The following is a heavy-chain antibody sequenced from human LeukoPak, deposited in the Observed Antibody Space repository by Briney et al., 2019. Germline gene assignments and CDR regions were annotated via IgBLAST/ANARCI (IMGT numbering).Heavy chain of an antibody. CDR3: ARVEYYGSGTYSPIDY. V-gene: IGHV3-21*01. CDR1: GFTFSSYT. Sequence: GGSLRLSCAASGFTFSSYTMNWVRQAPGKGLEWVSSISPSSDYIYFADSVEGRFTISRDNAKNSLHLQMTSLGAEDTAVYYCARVEYYGSGTYSPIDYWGQGTLVTVSS. J-gene: IGHJ4*02. D-gene: IGHD3-10*01. CDR2: ISPSSDYI.